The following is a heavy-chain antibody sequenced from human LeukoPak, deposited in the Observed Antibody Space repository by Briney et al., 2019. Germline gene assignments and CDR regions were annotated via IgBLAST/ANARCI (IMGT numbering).Heavy chain of an antibody. V-gene: IGHV4-61*02. CDR1: GGSIRSSDYY. CDR2: MYISGST. J-gene: IGHJ4*02. Sequence: SETLSLTCTVSGGSIRSSDYYWAWIRQPAGKGLEWIGRMYISGSTNYNPSLKSRVTISIDKPKNQFSLKLRSVTAADTALYYCARDYLVGAPLDSWGQGTLVTVSS. D-gene: IGHD1-26*01. CDR3: ARDYLVGAPLDS.